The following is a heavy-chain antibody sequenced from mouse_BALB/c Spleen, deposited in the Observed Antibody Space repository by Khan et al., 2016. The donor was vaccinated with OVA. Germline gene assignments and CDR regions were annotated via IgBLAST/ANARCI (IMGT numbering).Heavy chain of an antibody. Sequence: EVKLVESGADLVKPGGSLKLSCAASGFTFSTYGMSWVRQTPDKRLEWVATISSCGGYTYYRDSVKGRFTITRDNSKNTLYLQLSSLKSEDTAMDYCGRLAYYYYSEGFAYWGQGTLVTVSA. CDR1: GFTFSTYG. D-gene: IGHD1-1*02. CDR3: GRLAYYYYSEGFAY. V-gene: IGHV5-6*01. CDR2: ISSCGGYT. J-gene: IGHJ3*01.